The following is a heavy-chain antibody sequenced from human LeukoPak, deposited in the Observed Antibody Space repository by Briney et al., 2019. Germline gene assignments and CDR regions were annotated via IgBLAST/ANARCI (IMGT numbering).Heavy chain of an antibody. CDR2: SRNKAKSYTT. J-gene: IGHJ4*02. Sequence: GGSLRLSCAVSGFTFSDHFLGWVRQAPGKGLEWVGRSRNKAKSYTTEYAASVKGRFTISRDDSKNSLYLQMNSLETEDTAVYYCVRVGSVSGSDYLDYWGQGTLVTVSS. CDR3: VRVGSVSGSDYLDY. CDR1: GFTFSDHF. D-gene: IGHD6-19*01. V-gene: IGHV3-72*01.